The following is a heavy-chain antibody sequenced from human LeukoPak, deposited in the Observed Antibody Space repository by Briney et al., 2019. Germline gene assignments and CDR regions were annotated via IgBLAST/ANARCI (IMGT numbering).Heavy chain of an antibody. CDR2: IYYSGST. CDR1: GGSISGHY. V-gene: IGHV4-59*11. CDR3: ARAGQQWLGYYFDY. D-gene: IGHD6-19*01. J-gene: IGHJ4*02. Sequence: SETLSLTCTVSGGSISGHYWTWIRQPPAKGLEWLGYIYYSGSTNYNPSLKSRVTISVDASKNQFSLKLRSVTAADTAVYYCARAGQQWLGYYFDYWGQGTQVTVSS.